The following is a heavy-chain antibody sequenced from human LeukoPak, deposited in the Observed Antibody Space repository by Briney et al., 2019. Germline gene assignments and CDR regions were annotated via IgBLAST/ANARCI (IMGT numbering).Heavy chain of an antibody. V-gene: IGHV1-69*06. CDR2: IIPIFGTA. J-gene: IGHJ6*03. D-gene: IGHD3-22*01. CDR1: GGTFSSYV. CDR3: ARAKVYYDSSGYYYYYMDV. Sequence: ASVKVSCKASGGTFSSYVINWVRQAPGQGLEWMGGIIPIFGTANYARKFQGRVTITADKSTSTAYMELSRLRSDDTAVYYCARAKVYYDSSGYYYYYMDVWGKGTTVTISS.